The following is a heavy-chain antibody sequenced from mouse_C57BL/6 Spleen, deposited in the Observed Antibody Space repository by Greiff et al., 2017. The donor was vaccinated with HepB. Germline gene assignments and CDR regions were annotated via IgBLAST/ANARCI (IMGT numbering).Heavy chain of an antibody. J-gene: IGHJ2*01. V-gene: IGHV1-64*01. CDR3: RYGNWDFDY. Sequence: QVQLQQPGAELVKPGASVKLSCKASGYTFTSYWMHWVKQRPGQRLEWIGMIHPNSGSTNYNEKFKSKATLTVDKSSSTAYMQLSSLTSEDAAVYYCRYGNWDFDYWGQGTTLTVSS. CDR2: IHPNSGST. CDR1: GYTFTSYW. D-gene: IGHD2-1*01.